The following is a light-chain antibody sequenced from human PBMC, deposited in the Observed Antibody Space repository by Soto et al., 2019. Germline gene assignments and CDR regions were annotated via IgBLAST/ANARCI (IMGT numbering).Light chain of an antibody. CDR3: QQVASYPLT. CDR1: QGISSY. CDR2: AAS. J-gene: IGKJ4*01. V-gene: IGKV1-9*01. Sequence: SSLSASVGDRVTITCRASQGISSYLTWYKQKPGKGPKLLIYAASTLQGGVPSRFSGSGSGTDFTLTISSLQPEDFATYYCQQVASYPLTFGGGTKVDIK.